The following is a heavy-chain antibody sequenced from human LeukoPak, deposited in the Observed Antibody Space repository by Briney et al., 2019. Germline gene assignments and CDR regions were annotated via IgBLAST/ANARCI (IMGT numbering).Heavy chain of an antibody. CDR1: GGTFSSYA. Sequence: SVKVSCKASGGTFSSYAISWVRQAPGQGLEWMGGIIPIFGTANYAQKFQGRVTITTDESTSTAYMELSSLRSEDTAVYYCARIRAIFGTGYYYYYMDVWGKGTTVTVSS. CDR2: IIPIFGTA. V-gene: IGHV1-69*05. J-gene: IGHJ6*03. D-gene: IGHD3-3*01. CDR3: ARIRAIFGTGYYYYYMDV.